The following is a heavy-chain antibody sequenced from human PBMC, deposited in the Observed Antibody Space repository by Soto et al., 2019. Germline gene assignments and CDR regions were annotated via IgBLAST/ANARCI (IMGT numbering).Heavy chain of an antibody. D-gene: IGHD3-3*01. Sequence: GGSLRLSCAASGFTFSSYAMSWVRQAPGKGLEWVSAISGSGGSTYYADSVKGRFTISRDNSKNTLYLQMNSLRAEDTAVYYCAKGGKPGITTFGDVYYYYYMDVWGKGTTVTVSS. CDR1: GFTFSSYA. V-gene: IGHV3-23*01. CDR2: ISGSGGST. J-gene: IGHJ6*03. CDR3: AKGGKPGITTFGDVYYYYYMDV.